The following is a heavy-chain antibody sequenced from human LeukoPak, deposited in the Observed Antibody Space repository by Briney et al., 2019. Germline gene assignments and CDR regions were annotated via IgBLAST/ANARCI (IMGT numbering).Heavy chain of an antibody. CDR3: ARPRTGRTVGYYMDV. D-gene: IGHD2-8*02. CDR2: INPNSGGT. J-gene: IGHJ6*03. V-gene: IGHV1-2*02. CDR1: GYTFTGYY. Sequence: ASVKVSCKASGYTFTGYYMHWVRQAPGQGLEWMGWINPNSGGTNYAQKFQGRVTMTRDTSISTAYMELSRLRSDDTAVYYCARPRTGRTVGYYMDVWGKGTTVTISS.